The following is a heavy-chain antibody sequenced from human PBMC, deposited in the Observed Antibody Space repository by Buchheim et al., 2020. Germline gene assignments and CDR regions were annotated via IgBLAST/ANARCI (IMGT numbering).Heavy chain of an antibody. Sequence: QVQLQQWGAGLLKPSETLSLTCAVYGGSFSGYYWSWIRQPPGKGLEWIGEINHSGSTNYNPSLKSRVTTSVDTSKNQFSLKLSSVTAADTAVYYCARRITIFGVVIIPRAFDIWGQGT. CDR3: ARRITIFGVVIIPRAFDI. D-gene: IGHD3-3*01. CDR1: GGSFSGYY. J-gene: IGHJ3*02. CDR2: INHSGST. V-gene: IGHV4-34*01.